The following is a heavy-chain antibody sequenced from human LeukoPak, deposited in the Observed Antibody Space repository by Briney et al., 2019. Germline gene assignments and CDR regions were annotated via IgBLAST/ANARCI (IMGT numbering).Heavy chain of an antibody. CDR1: GRTFGSHA. V-gene: IGHV1-69*06. CDR3: AGSGKQWLVPAFDI. CDR2: IIPAFDST. J-gene: IGHJ3*02. Sequence: ASVKVSCKASGRTFGSHAISWVRQAPGQGLEWMGGIIPAFDSTNYAQKFQGRVTITADKSTSTAYMELSSLRSEDTAVYYCAGSGKQWLVPAFDIWGQGTMVTVSS. D-gene: IGHD6-19*01.